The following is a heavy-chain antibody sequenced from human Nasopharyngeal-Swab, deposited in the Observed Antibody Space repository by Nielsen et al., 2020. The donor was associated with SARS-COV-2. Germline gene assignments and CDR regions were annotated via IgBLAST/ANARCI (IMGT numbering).Heavy chain of an antibody. J-gene: IGHJ4*02. Sequence: ASVKVSCKASGYTFTSYGISWVRQAPGQGLERMGWISAYNGNTNYAQKLQGRVTMTTDTSTSTAYMELRSLRSDDTAVYYCARLERRITIFGVVTSFDYWGQGTLVTVSS. D-gene: IGHD3-3*01. V-gene: IGHV1-18*01. CDR3: ARLERRITIFGVVTSFDY. CDR2: ISAYNGNT. CDR1: GYTFTSYG.